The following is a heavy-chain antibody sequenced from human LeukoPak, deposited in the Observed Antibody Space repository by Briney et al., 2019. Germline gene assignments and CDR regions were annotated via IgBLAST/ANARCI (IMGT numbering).Heavy chain of an antibody. CDR1: GGSISSSSYY. CDR3: ARSWLFIWYDSSGYLDY. J-gene: IGHJ4*02. V-gene: IGHV4-39*07. Sequence: SETLSLACTVSGGSISSSSYYWGWIRQPPGKGLEWIGSIYYSGSTYYNPSLKSRVTISVDTSKNQFSLKLSSVTAADTAVYYCARSWLFIWYDSSGYLDYWGQGTLVTVSS. D-gene: IGHD3-22*01. CDR2: IYYSGST.